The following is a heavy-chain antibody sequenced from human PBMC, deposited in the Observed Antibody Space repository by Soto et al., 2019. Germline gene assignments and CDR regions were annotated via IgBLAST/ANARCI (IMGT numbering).Heavy chain of an antibody. V-gene: IGHV5-51*01. J-gene: IGHJ6*02. CDR1: GYRFTSYW. Sequence: GESLKISCKGSGYRFTSYWIGWVRQMPGKGLEWMGIIYPGDSNTKYSPSFEGQVTMSVDTSISTAYLQWSTLKASDTAMYYCARRMSGYHFYGMDVWGQGTTVTVSS. D-gene: IGHD2-8*01. CDR2: IYPGDSNT. CDR3: ARRMSGYHFYGMDV.